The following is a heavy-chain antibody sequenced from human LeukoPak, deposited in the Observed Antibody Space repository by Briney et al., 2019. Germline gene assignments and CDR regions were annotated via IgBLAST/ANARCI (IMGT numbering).Heavy chain of an antibody. Sequence: GGSLRLSCAASGFTFSTYGMDWVRQAPGKGLEWVALISYDGSNKYYADSVKGRFTISRDTSKNTLYLQMNSLRAEDTAVYYCAKDLFRPAFFASPQQSGAFDIWGQGTMVTVSS. CDR1: GFTFSTYG. V-gene: IGHV3-30*18. D-gene: IGHD6-6*01. CDR2: ISYDGSNK. CDR3: AKDLFRPAFFASPQQSGAFDI. J-gene: IGHJ3*02.